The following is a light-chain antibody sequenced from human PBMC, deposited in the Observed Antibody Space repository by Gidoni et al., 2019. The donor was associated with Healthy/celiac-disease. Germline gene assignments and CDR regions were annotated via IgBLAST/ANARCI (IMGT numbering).Light chain of an antibody. CDR3: MQALQTPT. V-gene: IGKV2-28*01. Sequence: DIVMTQSPLSLPVTPGEPASISCRSSQSLLHSNGYNSLDWYLQKPGQSPQLLIYLGSNRASGVPDRFSGSGSGTDFTLKISRVEAEDVGVYYCMQALQTPTFGQXTKLEIK. CDR2: LGS. J-gene: IGKJ2*01. CDR1: QSLLHSNGYNS.